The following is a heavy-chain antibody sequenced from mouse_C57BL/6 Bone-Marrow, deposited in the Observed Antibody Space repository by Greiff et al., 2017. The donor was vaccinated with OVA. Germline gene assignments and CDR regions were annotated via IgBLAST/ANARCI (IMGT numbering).Heavy chain of an antibody. CDR2: IDPSDSYT. Sequence: QVQLQQPGAELVKPGASVKLSCKASGYTFTSYWMQWVKQRPGQGLEWIGEIDPSDSYTNYHQKFKGKATLTVDTASSTAYMQIISLTSEDSAVYYCACYLFAYWGQGTLVTVSA. CDR1: GYTFTSYW. V-gene: IGHV1-50*01. J-gene: IGHJ3*01. CDR3: ACYLFAY.